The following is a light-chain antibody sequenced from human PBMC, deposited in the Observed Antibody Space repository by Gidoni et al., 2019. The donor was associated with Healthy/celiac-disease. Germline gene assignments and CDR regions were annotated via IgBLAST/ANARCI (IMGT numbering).Light chain of an antibody. Sequence: DIQMTQSPSTLSASVGDRVTITCRASQSIRSWLAWYQQKPGKAPKLLIYKASSLESGVPSRFSGSGSGTEFTLTISSLQPDDFATYYCQQYKSYLTFGQGTKVEIK. V-gene: IGKV1-5*03. CDR2: KAS. J-gene: IGKJ1*01. CDR1: QSIRSW. CDR3: QQYKSYLT.